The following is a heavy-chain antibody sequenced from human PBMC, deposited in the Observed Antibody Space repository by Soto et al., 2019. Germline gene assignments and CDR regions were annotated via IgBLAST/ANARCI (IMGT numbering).Heavy chain of an antibody. J-gene: IGHJ6*02. CDR1: GYTFTSYD. CDR2: MNPNSGNT. Sequence: QVQLVQSGAEVKKPGASVKVSCKASGYTFTSYDINWVRQATGQGLEWMGWMNPNSGNTDYAQKFQGRVTMTRNTSISTAYMELSSLRSEDTAVYYCARPHDYVWGSYRTIQSYCMDVWGQVTKVTVSS. V-gene: IGHV1-8*01. D-gene: IGHD3-16*02. CDR3: ARPHDYVWGSYRTIQSYCMDV.